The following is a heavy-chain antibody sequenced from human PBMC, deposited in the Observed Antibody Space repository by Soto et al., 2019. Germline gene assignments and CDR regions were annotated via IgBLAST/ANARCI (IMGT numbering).Heavy chain of an antibody. Sequence: EVQLVESGGGLVQPGGSLKLSCAASGFTFSASAMHWVRQASGKGLEWVGRIRSKGNNYATEYGASVNGRFTISRDDSKNTAYLQMNSLKTEDTAVYYCTRFASTLSWFFALWGRGSLVTVSS. V-gene: IGHV3-73*02. J-gene: IGHJ2*01. CDR2: IRSKGNNYAT. CDR1: GFTFSASA. CDR3: TRFASTLSWFFAL. D-gene: IGHD3-10*01.